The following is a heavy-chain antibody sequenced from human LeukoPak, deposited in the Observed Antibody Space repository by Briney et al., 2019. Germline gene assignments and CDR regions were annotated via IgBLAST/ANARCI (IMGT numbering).Heavy chain of an antibody. Sequence: SSETLSLTCAVSGYSISSGYYWGWIRQPPGKGLEWIGSIYHSGSTYYNPSLKSRVTISVDTSKNHFSLKLSSVTAADTAVYFCARDRSAIYYDSSGYYPKDYFGYWGQGTLVTVSS. CDR1: GYSISSGYY. CDR2: IYHSGST. CDR3: ARDRSAIYYDSSGYYPKDYFGY. J-gene: IGHJ4*02. D-gene: IGHD3-22*01. V-gene: IGHV4-38-2*02.